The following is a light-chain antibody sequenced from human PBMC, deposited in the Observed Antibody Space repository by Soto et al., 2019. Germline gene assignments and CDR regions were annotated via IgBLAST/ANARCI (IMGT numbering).Light chain of an antibody. J-gene: IGKJ2*01. V-gene: IGKV1-8*01. CDR3: QQYYSYQYN. CDR2: AAS. CDR1: QGFSSY. Sequence: ALRRTQSPSSFSASTGDRVTINCLASQGFSSYLARYQHNPGKAPKLLIDAASTLQSGVPSRFSGSGSGTDFTLTIRCLQSEDVANYHWQQYYSYQYNFGQGTQLEIK.